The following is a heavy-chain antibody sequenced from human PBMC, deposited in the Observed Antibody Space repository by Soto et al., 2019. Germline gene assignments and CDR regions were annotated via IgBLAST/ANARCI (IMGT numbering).Heavy chain of an antibody. CDR1: GGSNGGGGYY. D-gene: IGHD3-22*01. CDR3: ARAGDDSSAYYPRCYFDL. J-gene: IGHJ2*01. V-gene: IGHV4-31*02. Sequence: PSQTLSLTGIVSGGSNGGGGYYWSGILHHPRKDLEWLRYLYHRRNTHYINPSLKTRVTVSVDTSKNTIYMKLSPVTAADPAVYYSARAGDDSSAYYPRCYFDLCRRRTMVTVYS. CDR2: LYHRRNT.